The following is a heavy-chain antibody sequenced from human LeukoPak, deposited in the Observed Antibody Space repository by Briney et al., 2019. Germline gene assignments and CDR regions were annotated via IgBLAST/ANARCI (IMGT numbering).Heavy chain of an antibody. Sequence: SETLSLTCAVYGGSFSGYYWSWIRQPPGKGLEWIGEINHSGSTNYNPSLKSRVTISVDTSKNQFSLKLSSVTAADTAVYYCARGHYYDSSGYYNWFDPWGQGTLVTVSS. J-gene: IGHJ5*02. CDR2: INHSGST. V-gene: IGHV4-34*01. CDR3: ARGHYYDSSGYYNWFDP. D-gene: IGHD3-22*01. CDR1: GGSFSGYY.